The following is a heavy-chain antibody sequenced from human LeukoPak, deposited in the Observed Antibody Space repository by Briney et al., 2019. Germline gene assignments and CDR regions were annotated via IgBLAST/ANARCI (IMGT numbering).Heavy chain of an antibody. CDR3: ARDHCSSPSCSIFDY. J-gene: IGHJ4*02. Sequence: ASVKVSCKASGYTFTGYYMHWVRQAPGQGLEWVGWINPNSGGTNYAQKFQGRVTMTRDTSISTAYMELSRLRSDDTAVYYCARDHCSSPSCSIFDYWGQGTLVTVPS. D-gene: IGHD2-2*01. CDR1: GYTFTGYY. CDR2: INPNSGGT. V-gene: IGHV1-2*02.